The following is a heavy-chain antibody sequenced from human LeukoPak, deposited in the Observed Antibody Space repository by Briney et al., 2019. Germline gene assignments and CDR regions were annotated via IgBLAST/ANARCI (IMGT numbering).Heavy chain of an antibody. Sequence: ASVKVSCKASGYTFTSYGISWVRQAPGQGLEWMGWISADNGNTNYAQKVQGRVTMTTDTSTSTAYMELRSLRSDDTAVYYCARGLVPAAIPGAFDIWGQGTMVTVSS. CDR2: ISADNGNT. D-gene: IGHD2-2*02. J-gene: IGHJ3*02. CDR1: GYTFTSYG. CDR3: ARGLVPAAIPGAFDI. V-gene: IGHV1-18*01.